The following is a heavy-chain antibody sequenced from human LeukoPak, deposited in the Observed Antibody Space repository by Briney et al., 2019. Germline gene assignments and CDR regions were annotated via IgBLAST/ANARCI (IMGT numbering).Heavy chain of an antibody. J-gene: IGHJ4*02. V-gene: IGHV3-30*04. Sequence: PGGSLRLSCAASGFTFSSYAMHWVRQAPGKGLEWVAVISYDGSNKYYADSVKGRFTISRDNSKITLCLQMNSLRAEDTAVYYCARNGDVAAMFWYFDYWGQGTLVTVSS. CDR2: ISYDGSNK. D-gene: IGHD2-15*01. CDR3: ARNGDVAAMFWYFDY. CDR1: GFTFSSYA.